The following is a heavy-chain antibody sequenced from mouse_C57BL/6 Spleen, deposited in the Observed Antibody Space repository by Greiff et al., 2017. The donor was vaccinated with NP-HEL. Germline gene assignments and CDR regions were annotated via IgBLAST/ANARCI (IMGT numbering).Heavy chain of an antibody. CDR2: INTNSGST. CDR3: ARTASNYDYWYFDV. V-gene: IGHV1-64*01. D-gene: IGHD2-5*01. Sequence: QVQLQQPGAELVKPGASVKLSCKASGYTFTSYWMHWVKQRPGQGLEWIGMINTNSGSTNYNEKFKSKATLTVDKSSSTAYMQLSSLTSEDSAVYYCARTASNYDYWYFDVWGKGTTVTVSS. CDR1: GYTFTSYW. J-gene: IGHJ1*03.